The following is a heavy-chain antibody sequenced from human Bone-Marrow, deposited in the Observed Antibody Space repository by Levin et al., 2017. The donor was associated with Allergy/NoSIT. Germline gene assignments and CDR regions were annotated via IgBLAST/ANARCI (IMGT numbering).Heavy chain of an antibody. V-gene: IGHV3-11*01. D-gene: IGHD1-26*01. CDR1: GFTFSDYY. CDR2: ISSLGDVT. CDR3: QVCSGTYPGPGY. Sequence: PGGSLRLSCTASGFTFSDYYMNWIRQAPGKGLEWVSYISSLGDVTYYADSVKGRFTISRDNSKNSVSLHMSNLRVEDTAVYYCQVCSGTYPGPGYWGRGTLVTVSS. J-gene: IGHJ4*02.